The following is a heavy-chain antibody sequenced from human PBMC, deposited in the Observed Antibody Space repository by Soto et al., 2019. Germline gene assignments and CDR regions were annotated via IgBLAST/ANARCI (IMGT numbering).Heavy chain of an antibody. Sequence: SETLSLTCTVSGGSISSGDYYWSWIRQPPGKGLEWIGYIYYSGSTYYNPSLKSRVTISVDTSKNQFSLKLSSVTAADTAVYYCARSYGSGSYYDYWGQGTLVTVSS. J-gene: IGHJ4*02. V-gene: IGHV4-30-4*01. CDR1: GGSISSGDYY. D-gene: IGHD3-10*01. CDR2: IYYSGST. CDR3: ARSYGSGSYYDY.